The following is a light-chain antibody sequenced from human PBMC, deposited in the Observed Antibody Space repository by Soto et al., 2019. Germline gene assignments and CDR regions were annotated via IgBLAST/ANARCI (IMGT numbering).Light chain of an antibody. Sequence: EIVMTQYPAILSVSPGERATLSCRASQSVSSNLAWYKQKPGQTPRLLIYGASTRATGIPARLSGSGSGTDFTLTISRLEPEDFAVYYCQQYGSSGTFGQGTQVDIK. V-gene: IGKV3-15*01. CDR3: QQYGSSGT. CDR2: GAS. J-gene: IGKJ1*01. CDR1: QSVSSN.